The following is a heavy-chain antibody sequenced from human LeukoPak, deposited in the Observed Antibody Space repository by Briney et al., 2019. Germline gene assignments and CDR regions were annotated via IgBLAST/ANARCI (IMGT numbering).Heavy chain of an antibody. CDR3: ASSYDSSGYAIDY. Sequence: SVKVSCKASGGTFSSYAISWVRQAPGQGLEWMGGIIPIFGTANYAQKFQGRVTITADESTSTAYMELSSLRSEDTAVYCCASSYDSSGYAIDYWGQGTLVTVSS. V-gene: IGHV1-69*01. CDR1: GGTFSSYA. D-gene: IGHD3-22*01. CDR2: IIPIFGTA. J-gene: IGHJ4*02.